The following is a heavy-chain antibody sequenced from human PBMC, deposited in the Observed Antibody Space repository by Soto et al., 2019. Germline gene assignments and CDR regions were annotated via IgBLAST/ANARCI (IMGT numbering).Heavy chain of an antibody. D-gene: IGHD6-19*01. J-gene: IGHJ5*02. CDR3: ARYSGWDSYNWFDP. V-gene: IGHV3-49*04. Sequence: PGGSLRLSCTASGFTFGDYALSWVRQAPGTGLEWISFIRNKAYRGTRKYGASVRGRFTIFRDNAENSVYLQMKSLRAEDSAMYYCARYSGWDSYNWFDPWGQGTLVTVSS. CDR2: IRNKAYRGTR. CDR1: GFTFGDYA.